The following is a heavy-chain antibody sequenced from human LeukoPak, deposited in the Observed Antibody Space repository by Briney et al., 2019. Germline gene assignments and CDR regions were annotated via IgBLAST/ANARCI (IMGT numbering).Heavy chain of an antibody. CDR3: ARGNGGKAPDAFDI. Sequence: SETLSLTCTVSGGSITTYFWYWLRQPAGKGLECIGRIYTSGSTNYNPSLKSRVTMSVDTSKNHFSLKVSSVTAADTAVYYCARGNGGKAPDAFDIWGQGTVVTVSS. J-gene: IGHJ3*02. D-gene: IGHD4-23*01. CDR1: GGSITTYF. V-gene: IGHV4-4*07. CDR2: IYTSGST.